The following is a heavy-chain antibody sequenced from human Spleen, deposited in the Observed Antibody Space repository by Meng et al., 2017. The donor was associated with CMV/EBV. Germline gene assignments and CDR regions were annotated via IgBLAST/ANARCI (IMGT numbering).Heavy chain of an antibody. V-gene: IGHV4-34*01. CDR1: GGSFSGYY. J-gene: IGHJ4*02. CDR3: ASEADY. CDR2: INHSGST. Sequence: PSETLSLTCAVYGGSFSGYYWSWIRQPPGKGLEWIGEINHSGSTNYNPSLKSRVTISVDTSKNQFSLKLSSVTAADTAVYFCASEADYWGQGTLVTVSS.